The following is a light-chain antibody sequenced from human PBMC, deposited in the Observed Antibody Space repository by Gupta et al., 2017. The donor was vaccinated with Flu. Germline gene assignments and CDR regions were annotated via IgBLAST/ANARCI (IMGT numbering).Light chain of an antibody. CDR2: WAS. CDR1: QSVFYGSNSNNY. Sequence: DIVMTQFPDSLAVSLCERATINCKSSQSVFYGSNSNNYLSWYQQRPGQPPKLLIYWASTRESGVPNRFSGSGSGTNFTLTISSLKAEDVAVYFCQQYFSSPWTFGQGTKVEIK. V-gene: IGKV4-1*01. J-gene: IGKJ1*01. CDR3: QQYFSSPWT.